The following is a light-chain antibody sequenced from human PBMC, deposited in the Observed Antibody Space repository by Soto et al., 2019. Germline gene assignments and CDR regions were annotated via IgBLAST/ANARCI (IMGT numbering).Light chain of an antibody. CDR3: QQYGNSSWT. J-gene: IGKJ1*01. V-gene: IGKV3-20*01. CDR1: QSVSSNY. Sequence: EIVLTQSPGTLSLSPGERATLSCRASQSVSSNYLAWYQQKPGQAPRLLIYDASSRATGIPDRFSGSGSGTDFTLSVSRLEPEDFTVYYCQQYGNSSWTFGQGTKVEIK. CDR2: DAS.